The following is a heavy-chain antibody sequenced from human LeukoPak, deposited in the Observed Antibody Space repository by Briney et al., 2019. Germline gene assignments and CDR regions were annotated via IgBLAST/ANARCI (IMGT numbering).Heavy chain of an antibody. CDR3: ARHPTYCTNGECYTGGFDI. V-gene: IGHV5-51*01. CDR1: GYDFTNYW. CDR2: IYPGDSDT. J-gene: IGHJ3*02. D-gene: IGHD2-8*01. Sequence: GESLKISCKGSGYDFTNYWIGWVRQMPGKGLEWMGIIYPGDSDTRYSPSFQGQVTISVDKSISTAYLQWSSLKASDTAMYYCARHPTYCTNGECYTGGFDIWGHGTMVTVSS.